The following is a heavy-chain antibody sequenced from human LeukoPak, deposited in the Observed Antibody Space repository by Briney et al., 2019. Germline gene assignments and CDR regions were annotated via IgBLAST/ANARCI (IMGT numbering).Heavy chain of an antibody. Sequence: PSETLSLTCAVYGGSFSGYYWSWIRQPPGKGLEWIGEINHSGSTNYNPSLKSRVTISVDTSKNQFSLKLSSVTAADTAVYYCASSSSSWTIDYWGQRTLVTVSS. CDR1: GGSFSGYY. CDR2: INHSGST. D-gene: IGHD6-13*01. CDR3: ASSSSSWTIDY. V-gene: IGHV4-34*01. J-gene: IGHJ4*02.